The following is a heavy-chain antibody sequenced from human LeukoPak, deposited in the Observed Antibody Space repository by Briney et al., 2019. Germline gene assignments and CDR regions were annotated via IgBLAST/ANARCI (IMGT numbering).Heavy chain of an antibody. V-gene: IGHV3-7*01. CDR1: GFTFSSSW. D-gene: IGHD2-21*01. Sequence: PGGSLRLSCAASGFTFSSSWMTWVRQAPGKGLEWEANIKEDGSQKNYVDSVKGRFTISRDNAKNSLYMQMNSLRVEDTAVYYCARDRAYNTFDYWGQGTLVIVSS. CDR2: IKEDGSQK. J-gene: IGHJ4*02. CDR3: ARDRAYNTFDY.